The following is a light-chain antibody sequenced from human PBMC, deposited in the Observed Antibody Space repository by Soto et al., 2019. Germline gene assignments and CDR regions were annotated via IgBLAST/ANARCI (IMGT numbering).Light chain of an antibody. V-gene: IGKV3-20*01. Sequence: EIVLTQSPGTLSLSPGERATLSCRASQSVSSSYLAWYQQKPGQAPRLLIYGASSRATGIPDRFSGSGSGTSFTLTISRLEPEDFPVNYLQQYGSSPQWTFGQGDKVGNQT. CDR2: GAS. CDR3: QQYGSSPQWT. CDR1: QSVSSSY. J-gene: IGKJ1*01.